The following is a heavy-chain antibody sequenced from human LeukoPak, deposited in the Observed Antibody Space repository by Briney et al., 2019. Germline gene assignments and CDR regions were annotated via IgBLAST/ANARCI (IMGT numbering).Heavy chain of an antibody. CDR3: ARDYYDSSGYCAFDY. Sequence: SETLSLTCTVSGGSISSYYWSWIRQPAGKGLEWIGRIYTSGSTNYNPSLKSRVTMSVDTSKNQFSLKLSSVTAADTAVYYCARDYYDSSGYCAFDYWGQGTLVTVSS. CDR1: GGSISSYY. D-gene: IGHD3-22*01. CDR2: IYTSGST. J-gene: IGHJ4*02. V-gene: IGHV4-4*07.